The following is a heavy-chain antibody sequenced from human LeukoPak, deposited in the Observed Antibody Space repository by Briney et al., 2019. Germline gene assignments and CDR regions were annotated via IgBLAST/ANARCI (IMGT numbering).Heavy chain of an antibody. V-gene: IGHV4-59*01. CDR1: GGSISSYY. D-gene: IGHD2-2*01. J-gene: IGHJ5*02. Sequence: SETLSLTCTVSGGSISSYYWSWIRQPAGKGLEWIGYIYYSGSTNYNPSLKSRVTISVDTSKNQFSLKLSSVTAADTAVYYCARGASRIVVVPAATGKVWFDPWGQGTLVTVSS. CDR2: IYYSGST. CDR3: ARGASRIVVVPAATGKVWFDP.